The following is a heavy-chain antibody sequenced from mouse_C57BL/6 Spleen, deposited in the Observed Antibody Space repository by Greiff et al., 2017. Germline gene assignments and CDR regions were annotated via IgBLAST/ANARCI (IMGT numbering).Heavy chain of an antibody. J-gene: IGHJ1*03. D-gene: IGHD1-1*01. Sequence: ESGPELVKPGASVKISCKASGYAFSSSWMNWVKQRPGKGLEWIGRIYPGDGDTNYNGKFKGKATLTADKSSSTAYMQLSSLTSEDSAVYFCANSYYYGSRDWYFDVWGTGTTVTVSS. CDR2: IYPGDGDT. CDR3: ANSYYYGSRDWYFDV. V-gene: IGHV1-82*01. CDR1: GYAFSSSW.